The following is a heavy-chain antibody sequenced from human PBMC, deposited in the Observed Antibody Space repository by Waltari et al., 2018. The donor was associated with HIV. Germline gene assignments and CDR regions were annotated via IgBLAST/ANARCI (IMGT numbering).Heavy chain of an antibody. CDR2: INHRGSN. Sequence: QVQLQQWGAGLLKPSDTLSLTCAVYNASFSDYYWTWIRQIPGKRMEWIGNINHRGSNDYNPALKSRVTMSSDMSKRQFSMRLKSVVAADTALYFCAGGRDSREQRLVAGFDFWGRGTLVTVSS. J-gene: IGHJ4*02. CDR3: AGGRDSREQRLVAGFDF. D-gene: IGHD2-8*02. CDR1: NASFSDYY. V-gene: IGHV4-34*02.